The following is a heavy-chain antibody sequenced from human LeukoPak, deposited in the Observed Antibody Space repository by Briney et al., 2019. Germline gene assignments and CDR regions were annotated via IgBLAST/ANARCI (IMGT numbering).Heavy chain of an antibody. CDR2: IYYSGST. J-gene: IGHJ4*02. CDR3: ARTGSTVTMLYPFDH. CDR1: GSSISRYF. Sequence: SETLSLTCTVSGSSISRYFWNWIRQPPGKGLEWIGYIYYSGSTNYNPSLKSRVSISVDTSKNQFSLKLSSVTAADTAVYYCARTGSTVTMLYPFDHWGQGTLVTVSS. D-gene: IGHD4-17*01. V-gene: IGHV4-59*01.